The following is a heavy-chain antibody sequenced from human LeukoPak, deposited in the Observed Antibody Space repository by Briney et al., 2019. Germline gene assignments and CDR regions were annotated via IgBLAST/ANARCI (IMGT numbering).Heavy chain of an antibody. Sequence: ASETLSLACTVSGGSISISSYYWGWIRQPPGKGLEWIGSIYYSGSTYYNPSLKSRVTISVDTSKNQFSLKLSSVTAADTAVYYCATGLAYCGGDCYPGWFDPWGQGTLVTVSS. CDR1: GGSISISSYY. CDR3: ATGLAYCGGDCYPGWFDP. J-gene: IGHJ5*02. D-gene: IGHD2-21*02. CDR2: IYYSGST. V-gene: IGHV4-39*01.